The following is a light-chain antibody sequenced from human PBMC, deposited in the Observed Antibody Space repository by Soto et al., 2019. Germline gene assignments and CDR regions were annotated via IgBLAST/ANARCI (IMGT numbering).Light chain of an antibody. Sequence: EIQMTQAPHSVSSSVGDRVTIRCRASQGSSCCLAWYQQTPGKAPKLLIDAASSFQSGVTSRFTGSGSGTDFPHTLSSVHAEDFATDFCRPATIFPLTVGGGTKEDIK. CDR1: QGSSCC. J-gene: IGKJ4*01. CDR3: RPATIFPLT. CDR2: AAS. V-gene: IGKV1D-12*01.